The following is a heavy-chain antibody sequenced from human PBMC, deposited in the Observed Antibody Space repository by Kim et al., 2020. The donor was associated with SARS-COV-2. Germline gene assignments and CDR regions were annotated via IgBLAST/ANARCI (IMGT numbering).Heavy chain of an antibody. CDR3: ARNRHTWYFYDGSGLDY. J-gene: IGHJ4*02. CDR2: ISYDGSTK. D-gene: IGHD3-22*01. Sequence: GGSLRLSCAASGFTFSNYGMNWVRQAPGKGLEWVAVISYDGSTKYYADSVKGRFTISRDNSKNTLYLQMNSLRREDTSVYFCARNRHTWYFYDGSGLDYWGQGTLVTVSS. CDR1: GFTFSNYG. V-gene: IGHV3-30*03.